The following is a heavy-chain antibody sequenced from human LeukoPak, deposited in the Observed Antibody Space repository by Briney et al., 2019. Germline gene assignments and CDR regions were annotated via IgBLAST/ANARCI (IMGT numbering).Heavy chain of an antibody. V-gene: IGHV1-69*01. Sequence: PSVKVSCKASGGTFGSYAISWVRQAPGQGLEWMGGIIPIFGTANYAQKFQGRVTITADESTSTAYMELSSLRSEDTAVYYCATARADYYYGMDVWGQGTTVTVSS. CDR3: ATARADYYYGMDV. J-gene: IGHJ6*02. CDR1: GGTFGSYA. CDR2: IIPIFGTA.